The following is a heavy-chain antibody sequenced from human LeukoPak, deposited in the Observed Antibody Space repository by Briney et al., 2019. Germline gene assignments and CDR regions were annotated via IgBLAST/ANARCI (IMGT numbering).Heavy chain of an antibody. D-gene: IGHD2-2*01. Sequence: PSETLSLTCTVSGGSISSGGYYWSWIRQHSGKGLEWIGYIYYSGSTYYNPSLKSRVTISVDTSKNQFSLKLSSVTAADTAVYYCARGSSSTSRARPFDYWGQGTLVTVSS. CDR1: GGSISSGGYY. CDR2: IYYSGST. CDR3: ARGSSSTSRARPFDY. V-gene: IGHV4-31*03. J-gene: IGHJ4*02.